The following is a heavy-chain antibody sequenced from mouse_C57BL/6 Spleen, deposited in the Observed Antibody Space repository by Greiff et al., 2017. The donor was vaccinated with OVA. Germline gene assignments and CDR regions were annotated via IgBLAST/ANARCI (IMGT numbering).Heavy chain of an antibody. Sequence: VKLQQPGAELVRPGTSVKLSCKASGYTFTSYWMHWVKQRPGQGLEWIGVIVPSDSYTYYNQKFKGKATLTVDTSSSTAYMQLSSLTSEDSAVYYCARGDYDGFAYWGQGTLVTVSA. CDR3: ARGDYDGFAY. CDR2: IVPSDSYT. D-gene: IGHD2-4*01. V-gene: IGHV1-59*01. J-gene: IGHJ3*01. CDR1: GYTFTSYW.